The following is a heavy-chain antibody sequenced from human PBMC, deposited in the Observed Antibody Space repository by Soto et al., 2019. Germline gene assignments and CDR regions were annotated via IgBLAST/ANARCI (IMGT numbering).Heavy chain of an antibody. CDR1: GYTFTSYG. CDR3: ARAENPFYYYYMDV. J-gene: IGHJ6*03. Sequence: ASVKVSCKASGYTFTSYGIRWVRQAPGQGLEWMGWISAYNGNTNYAQKLQGRVTMTTDTSTSTAYMELRSLRSDDTAVHYCARAENPFYYYYMDVWGKGTTVTVSS. CDR2: ISAYNGNT. V-gene: IGHV1-18*01.